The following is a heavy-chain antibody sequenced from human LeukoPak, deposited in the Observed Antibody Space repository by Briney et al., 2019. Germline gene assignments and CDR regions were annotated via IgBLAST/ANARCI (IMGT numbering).Heavy chain of an antibody. V-gene: IGHV1-46*01. J-gene: IGHJ4*02. D-gene: IGHD3-22*01. Sequence: ASVKVSCKASGYTFTSYYMHWVRQAPGQGLEWMGIINPSGGSTSYAQKFQGRVTMTRDMSTSTVYMELSSLRSEDTGVYYCARDYYDRVVAGDYWGQGTLVTVSS. CDR3: ARDYYDRVVAGDY. CDR2: INPSGGST. CDR1: GYTFTSYY.